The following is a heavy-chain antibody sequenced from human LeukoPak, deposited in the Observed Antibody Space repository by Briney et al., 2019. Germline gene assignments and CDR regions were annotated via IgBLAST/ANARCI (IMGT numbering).Heavy chain of an antibody. CDR1: GFTFADYG. CDR2: IRSKTHGGAP. J-gene: IGHJ3*01. D-gene: IGHD3-10*01. CDR3: TRARYYGSASYYSDAFDV. V-gene: IGHV3-49*04. Sequence: GGSLRLSCTASGFTFADYGFSWVRQAPGKGLQWVTFIRSKTHGGAPEYAASVKGRFTVSRDDSKSIAYLQIDSLQTEDTAVYYCTRARYYGSASYYSDAFDVWGQGTLVTVSS.